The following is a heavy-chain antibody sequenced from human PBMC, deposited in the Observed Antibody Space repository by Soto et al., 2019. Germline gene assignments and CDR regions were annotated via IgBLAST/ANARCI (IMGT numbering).Heavy chain of an antibody. J-gene: IGHJ6*02. Sequence: EESLKISCKTSGYNFAGYWIGWVRQMPGKGLEWLGIIFPGDSDTKYSPSFQGQVIISADKSIRTAYLQWSSLKASDTAIYYCARQSGMDVWGQGTTVTVSS. CDR1: GYNFAGYW. D-gene: IGHD5-12*01. CDR2: IFPGDSDT. CDR3: ARQSGMDV. V-gene: IGHV5-51*01.